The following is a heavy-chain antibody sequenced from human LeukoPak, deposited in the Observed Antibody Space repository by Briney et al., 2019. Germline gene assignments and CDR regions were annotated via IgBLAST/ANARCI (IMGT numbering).Heavy chain of an antibody. D-gene: IGHD3-10*01. V-gene: IGHV3-74*01. J-gene: IGHJ5*02. CDR2: INSDGSST. CDR3: ARVQYYGSGSYYNWFDP. CDR1: GFTFRNYG. Sequence: GGSLRLSCTTSGFTFRNYGMTWVRQAPGKGLVWVSRINSDGSSTTYADSVKGRFTISRDNAKNTLYLQMNSLRAEDTAVYYCARVQYYGSGSYYNWFDPWGQGTLVTVSS.